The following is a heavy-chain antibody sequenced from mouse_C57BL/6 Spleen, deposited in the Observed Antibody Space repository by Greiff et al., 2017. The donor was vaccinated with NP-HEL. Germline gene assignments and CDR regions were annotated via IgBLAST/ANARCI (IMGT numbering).Heavy chain of an antibody. CDR1: GYAFSSYW. CDR2: IYPGDGDT. V-gene: IGHV1-80*01. CDR3: ARSTVYYGSSYGYFDV. Sequence: VQLQQSGAELVKPGASVKISCKASGYAFSSYWMNWVKQRPGKGLEWIGQIYPGDGDTNYNGKFKGKAKLPADNSSSTAYMQLSSLTSEESAVYFCARSTVYYGSSYGYFDVWGTGTTVTVSS. J-gene: IGHJ1*03. D-gene: IGHD1-1*01.